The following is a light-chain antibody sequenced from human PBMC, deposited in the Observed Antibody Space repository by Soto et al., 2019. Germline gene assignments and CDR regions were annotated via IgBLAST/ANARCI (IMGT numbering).Light chain of an antibody. CDR3: TSYASGSSHVV. CDR1: SSDIGGYDY. V-gene: IGLV2-14*01. J-gene: IGLJ2*01. CDR2: DVN. Sequence: QAASVSGSPGQSITLSCTGTSSDIGGYDYVSWYQRHPGKAPKLIIYDVNNRPSGVSNRFSGSKSGNTASLTISGLQAEDEADYYCTSYASGSSHVVFGGGTQLTVL.